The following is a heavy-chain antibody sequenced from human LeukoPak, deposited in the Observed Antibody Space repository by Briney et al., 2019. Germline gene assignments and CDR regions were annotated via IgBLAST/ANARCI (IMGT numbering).Heavy chain of an antibody. D-gene: IGHD3-22*01. CDR1: GFTFSSYS. J-gene: IGHJ4*02. CDR2: ISWNSGSI. Sequence: GGSLRLSCAASGFTFSSYSMNWDRQAPGKGLEWVSGISWNSGSIGYADSVKGRFTISRDNAKNSLYLQMNSLRAEDMALYYCAKGSSDSSGYYPYCFDYWGQGTLVTVSS. V-gene: IGHV3-9*03. CDR3: AKGSSDSSGYYPYCFDY.